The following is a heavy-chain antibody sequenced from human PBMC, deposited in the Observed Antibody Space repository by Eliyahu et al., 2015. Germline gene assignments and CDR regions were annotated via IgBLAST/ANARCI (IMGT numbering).Heavy chain of an antibody. J-gene: IGHJ4*02. CDR1: XXSFXGYY. Sequence: QVQLQQWXAGLLKPSETLSLTCAVXXXSFXGYYWSWXRQPPGKGLEWIGEINHSGSTNYNPSLKSRVTISVDTSKNQFSLKLSSVTAADTAVYYCXXREQIVVVPVVDYFDYWGQGTLVTVSS. CDR2: INHSGST. D-gene: IGHD2-2*01. V-gene: IGHV4-34*01. CDR3: XXREQIVVVPVVDYFDY.